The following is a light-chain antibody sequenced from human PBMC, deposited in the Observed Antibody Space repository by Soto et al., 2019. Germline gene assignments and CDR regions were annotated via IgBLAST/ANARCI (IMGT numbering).Light chain of an antibody. V-gene: IGKV3-15*01. CDR1: QSVSSN. J-gene: IGKJ5*01. CDR2: GAS. CDR3: QQYGSSLIT. Sequence: EIVMTQSPATLSVSPGERATLSCRASQSVSSNLAWYQQKPGQAPRLLIYGASTRATGIPARFSGSGSGTEFTLTISRLEPEDFAVYYCQQYGSSLITFAQGTRLEIK.